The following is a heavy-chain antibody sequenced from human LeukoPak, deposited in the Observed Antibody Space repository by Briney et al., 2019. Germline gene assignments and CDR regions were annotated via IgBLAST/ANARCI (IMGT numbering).Heavy chain of an antibody. J-gene: IGHJ3*02. D-gene: IGHD1-26*01. CDR3: ARLGSGSLGDAFDI. CDR2: INHSGST. Sequence: SETLSLTCTVSGGSISSSSYYWSWIRQPPGKGLEWIGEINHSGSTNYNPSLKSRVTISVDTSKNQLSLKLSSVTAADTAVYYCARLGSGSLGDAFDIWGQGTMVTVSS. CDR1: GGSISSSSYY. V-gene: IGHV4-39*07.